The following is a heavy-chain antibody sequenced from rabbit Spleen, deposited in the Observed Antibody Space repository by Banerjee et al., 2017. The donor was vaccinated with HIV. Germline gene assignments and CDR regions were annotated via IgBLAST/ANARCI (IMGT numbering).Heavy chain of an antibody. J-gene: IGHJ3*01. CDR3: ARDGAGGSYFAL. D-gene: IGHD8-1*01. CDR2: IDPVFGIT. Sequence: QEQLEESGGDLVKPEGSLTLTCTASGFSFSSGYWMWWVRQAPGKGLEWIGYIDPVFGITYYANWVNGRFSISRENAQNTVFLQMTSLTAADTATYFCARDGAGGSYFALWGQGTLVTVS. V-gene: IGHV1S45*01. CDR1: GFSFSSGYW.